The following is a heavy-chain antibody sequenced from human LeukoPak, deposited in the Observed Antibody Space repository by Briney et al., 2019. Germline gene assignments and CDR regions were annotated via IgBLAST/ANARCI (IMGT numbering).Heavy chain of an antibody. J-gene: IGHJ3*02. CDR1: AFTLSGYW. V-gene: IGHV3-7*01. D-gene: IGHD6-13*01. CDR3: ARDDGGRYSAGWYDAFDI. Sequence: PGGSLRLSCAASAFTLSGYWMTWVHQAPGKGLEWVANINRDGSEKHYADSVKGRFTISRDNARNSLFLQMDSLRAEDTALSFCARDDGGRYSAGWYDAFDIWGPGTMVTVSS. CDR2: INRDGSEK.